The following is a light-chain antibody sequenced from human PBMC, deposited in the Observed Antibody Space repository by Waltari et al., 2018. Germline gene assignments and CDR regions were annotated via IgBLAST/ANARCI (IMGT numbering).Light chain of an antibody. CDR2: VNRDGSH. CDR1: TGHSSNI. V-gene: IGLV4-69*01. CDR3: QTGGHGTWV. J-gene: IGLJ3*02. Sequence: QLVVTHSPSASAPLGASVKLPSPLSTGHSSNIVAWFQQRPEKGPRYLMKVNRDGSHIKGDDIPDRFSGSSSGAERYLTISSLQPDDEADYYCQTGGHGTWVFGGGTTLTVL.